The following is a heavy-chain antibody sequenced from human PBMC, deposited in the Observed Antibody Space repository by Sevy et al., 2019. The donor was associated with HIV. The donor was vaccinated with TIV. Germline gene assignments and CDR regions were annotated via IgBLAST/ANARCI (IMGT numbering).Heavy chain of an antibody. D-gene: IGHD5-12*01. Sequence: GGSLRLSCAASGFTFSSYAMHWVRQAPGKGLEWVAVISYDGSNEYYADSVKGRFTISRDNSKNTLYLQMNSLRAEDTAVYYCARAEMATMPNAFDIWGQGTMVTVSS. CDR3: ARAEMATMPNAFDI. V-gene: IGHV3-30-3*01. J-gene: IGHJ3*02. CDR1: GFTFSSYA. CDR2: ISYDGSNE.